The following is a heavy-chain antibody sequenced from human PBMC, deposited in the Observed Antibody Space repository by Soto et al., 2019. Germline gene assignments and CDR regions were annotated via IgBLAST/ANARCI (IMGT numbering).Heavy chain of an antibody. D-gene: IGHD3-9*01. CDR2: IYSGGST. J-gene: IGHJ3*02. CDR1: GFTVSSNY. CDR3: ATTYDILTVGGAFDI. Sequence: EVQLVESGGGLIQPGGSLRLSCAASGFTVSSNYMSWVRQAPGKGLEWVSVIYSGGSTYYADSVKGRFTISRDNSKNTLYLQMNGLRAEDTAVYYCATTYDILTVGGAFDIWGQGTMVTVSS. V-gene: IGHV3-53*01.